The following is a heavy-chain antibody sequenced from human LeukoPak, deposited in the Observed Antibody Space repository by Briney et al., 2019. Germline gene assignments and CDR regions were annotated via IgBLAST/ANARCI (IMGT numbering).Heavy chain of an antibody. Sequence: GGSLRLSCVASEFTFSSYNMNWVRQAPGKGLEWVSSISSSGSYIYYADAVKGRFTISRDNAKNSLYLQMNSLRAEDTAVYYCAREIFWSGYYSNLHFDYWGRGTQVTVSS. CDR1: EFTFSSYN. V-gene: IGHV3-21*01. CDR3: AREIFWSGYYSNLHFDY. D-gene: IGHD3-3*01. CDR2: ISSSGSYI. J-gene: IGHJ4*02.